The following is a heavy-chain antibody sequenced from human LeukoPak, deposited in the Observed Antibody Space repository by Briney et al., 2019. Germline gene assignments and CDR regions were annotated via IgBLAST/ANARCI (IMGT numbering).Heavy chain of an antibody. CDR2: MNPNSGNT. CDR1: GYTFTGYY. CDR3: ARWEYYYDSSGPQDY. V-gene: IGHV1-8*02. D-gene: IGHD3-22*01. J-gene: IGHJ4*02. Sequence: ASVKVSCKASGYTFTGYYMHWVRQAPGQGLEWMGWMNPNSGNTGYAQKFQGRVTMTRNTSISTAYMELSSLRSEDTAVYYCARWEYYYDSSGPQDYWGQGTLVTVSS.